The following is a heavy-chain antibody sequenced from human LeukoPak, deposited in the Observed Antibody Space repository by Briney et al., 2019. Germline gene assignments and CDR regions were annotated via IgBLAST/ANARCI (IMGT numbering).Heavy chain of an antibody. V-gene: IGHV4-4*02. J-gene: IGHJ5*02. CDR2: IYHSGST. D-gene: IGHD5-12*01. CDR3: ARRRVLILATMHGFDP. Sequence: SETLSLTGAVSGGSISSSNWWSWVRQPPGKGLEWIGEIYHSGSTNYNPSLKSRVTISVDKSKNQFSLKLSPVTAADTAVYYCARRRVLILATMHGFDPWGQGTLVTVSS. CDR1: GGSISSSNW.